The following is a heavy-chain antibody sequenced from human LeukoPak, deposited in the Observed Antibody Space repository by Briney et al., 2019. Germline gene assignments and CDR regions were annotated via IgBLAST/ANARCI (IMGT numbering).Heavy chain of an antibody. D-gene: IGHD5-24*01. V-gene: IGHV3-43*02. CDR3: AKDIRAGSRDGYTLFDY. CDR1: GFTFDDYA. J-gene: IGHJ4*02. CDR2: ISGDGGST. Sequence: GGSLRLSCAASGFTFDDYAMHWVRQAPGKGLEWVSPISGDGGSTYYADSVKGRFTISRDNSKNSLYLQMNSLRTEDTALYYCAKDIRAGSRDGYTLFDYWGQGTLVTVSS.